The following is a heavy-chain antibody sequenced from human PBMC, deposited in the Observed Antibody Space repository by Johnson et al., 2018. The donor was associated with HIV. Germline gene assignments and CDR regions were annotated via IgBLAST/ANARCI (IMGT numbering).Heavy chain of an antibody. D-gene: IGHD5-24*01. V-gene: IGHV3-30*14. CDR2: ITDGGGNT. CDR3: AREETYNLNAFDI. CDR1: GFTFSSYA. J-gene: IGHJ3*02. Sequence: QVQLVESGGGVVQPGGSLRLSCAASGFTFSSYAMHWVRQAPGEGLEWVAIITDGGGNTYYADSVKGRFTISRDNSKNTLYLQMNSLRAEDTAVYYCAREETYNLNAFDIWGQGTMVTVSS.